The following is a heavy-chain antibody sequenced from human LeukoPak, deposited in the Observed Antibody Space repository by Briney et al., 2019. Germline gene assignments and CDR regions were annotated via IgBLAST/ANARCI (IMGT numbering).Heavy chain of an antibody. CDR2: MSPDGTQK. D-gene: IGHD6-19*01. V-gene: IGHV3-7*03. J-gene: IGHJ4*02. Sequence: GGSLRLSCAASGFTFSSYWLSLVRQAPGKGLEWVATMSPDGTQKYYVDSVEGRFAVSRDNARNSLYLQMNSLRAEDTAVYYCARYFTAVASTVRLDYWGQGTLVTVSS. CDR3: ARYFTAVASTVRLDY. CDR1: GFTFSSYW.